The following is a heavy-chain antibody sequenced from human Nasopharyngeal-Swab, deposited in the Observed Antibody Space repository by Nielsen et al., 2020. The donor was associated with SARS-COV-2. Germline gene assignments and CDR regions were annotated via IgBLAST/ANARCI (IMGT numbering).Heavy chain of an antibody. Sequence: ASVQVSCKTCGYTFTNSPIHWVRPAPGQRLEWVGWINTGNGYTQYSQKFQGRVTITRDTSASTAYMELSSLTSEDTAVYYCAREGLYSSSSDVDYWGQGTLVTVSS. J-gene: IGHJ4*02. CDR2: INTGNGYT. CDR1: GYTFTNSP. CDR3: AREGLYSSSSDVDY. D-gene: IGHD6-6*01. V-gene: IGHV1-3*04.